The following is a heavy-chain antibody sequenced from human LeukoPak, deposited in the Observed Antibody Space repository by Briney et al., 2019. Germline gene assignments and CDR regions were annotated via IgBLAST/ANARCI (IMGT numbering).Heavy chain of an antibody. CDR1: GFTFSTYA. J-gene: IGHJ2*01. V-gene: IGHV3-23*01. Sequence: TGGSLRLSCAASGFTFSTYAMSWVRQAPGKGLEWVSGISGSGGSTYYAESVKGRFTISRDNSKNTLYLQMNRLRAEDTGVYYCAKGAGSSGYHPSWYFDLWGRGTLVTVSS. CDR3: AKGAGSSGYHPSWYFDL. D-gene: IGHD3-22*01. CDR2: ISGSGGST.